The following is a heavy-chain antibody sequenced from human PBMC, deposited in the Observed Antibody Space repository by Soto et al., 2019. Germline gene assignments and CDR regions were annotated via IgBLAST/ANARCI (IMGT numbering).Heavy chain of an antibody. D-gene: IGHD2-15*01. V-gene: IGHV4-34*01. J-gene: IGHJ5*02. CDR3: ARVVAATVVPFDP. CDR1: GGSFSGYY. Sequence: SETLSLTCAVYGGSFSGYYWSWIRQPPGKWLEWIGEINHSGSTNYNPSLKSRVTISVDTSKNQFSLKLSSVTAADTAVYYCARVVAATVVPFDPWGQGTLVTVSS. CDR2: INHSGST.